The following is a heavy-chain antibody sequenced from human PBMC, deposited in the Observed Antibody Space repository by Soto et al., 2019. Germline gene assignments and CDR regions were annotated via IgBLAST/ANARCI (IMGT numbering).Heavy chain of an antibody. CDR2: IYYSGST. CDR3: AREAVTTSYYYGMDV. Sequence: QVQLQESGPGLVKPSQTLSLTCTVSGGSISSGDYYWSWIRQPPGKGLEWIGYIYYSGSTYYNPSLKRRVTISVDTSKNQFSLKLSSVTAADTAVYYCAREAVTTSYYYGMDVWGQGTTVTVSS. V-gene: IGHV4-30-4*01. CDR1: GGSISSGDYY. J-gene: IGHJ6*02. D-gene: IGHD4-4*01.